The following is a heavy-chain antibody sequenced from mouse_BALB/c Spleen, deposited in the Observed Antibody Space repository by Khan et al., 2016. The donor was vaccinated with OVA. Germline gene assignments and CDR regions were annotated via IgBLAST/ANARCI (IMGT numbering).Heavy chain of an antibody. CDR3: ARRNYFGYTFAD. D-gene: IGHD1-2*01. CDR2: ISPGSGDT. Sequence: QVQLKQSGAELARPGASVKLSCKASGYTFTDYYINWVKQRTGQGLEWIGEISPGSGDTYYNEKFKGKATLTADKSSTTAYMQLSSLTSEASAVYFCARRNYFGYTFADWGQGTLVTVSA. CDR1: GYTFTDYY. J-gene: IGHJ3*01. V-gene: IGHV1-77*01.